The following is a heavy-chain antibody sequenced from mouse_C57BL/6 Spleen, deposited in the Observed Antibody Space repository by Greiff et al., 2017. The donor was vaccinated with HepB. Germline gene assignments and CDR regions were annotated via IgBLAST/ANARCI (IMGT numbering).Heavy chain of an antibody. CDR3: ARSYGGYFDV. Sequence: EVHLVESGGGLVQPGGSLSLSCAASGFTFTDYYMSWVRQPPGKALEWLGFIRNKANGYTTEYSASVKGRFTISRDNSQSILYLQMNALRAEDSATYYCARSYGGYFDVWGTGTTVTVSS. J-gene: IGHJ1*03. V-gene: IGHV7-3*01. CDR1: GFTFTDYY. D-gene: IGHD1-2*01. CDR2: IRNKANGYTT.